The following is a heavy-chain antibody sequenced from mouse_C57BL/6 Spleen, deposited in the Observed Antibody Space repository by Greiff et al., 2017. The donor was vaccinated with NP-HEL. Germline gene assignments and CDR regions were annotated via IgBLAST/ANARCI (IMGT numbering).Heavy chain of an antibody. D-gene: IGHD1-2*01. J-gene: IGHJ1*03. CDR1: GFTFTDYY. Sequence: EVQLQQSGPVLVKPGPSVKISCKASGFTFTDYYMHWVKQSHGKSLEWIGLVYPYNGGTSYNQKFKGKATLTVDTSSSTAYMELNSLTSEDSAVYSGEREAITTAQYFDVWGTGTTVTVSS. CDR2: VYPYNGGT. CDR3: EREAITTAQYFDV. V-gene: IGHV1-36*01.